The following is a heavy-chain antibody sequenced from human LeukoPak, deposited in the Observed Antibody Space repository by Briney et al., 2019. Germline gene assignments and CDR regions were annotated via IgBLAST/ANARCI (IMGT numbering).Heavy chain of an antibody. CDR1: GGSISSYY. J-gene: IGHJ2*01. D-gene: IGHD5-24*01. V-gene: IGHV4-30-2*01. CDR2: IYHSGST. Sequence: SETLSLTCTVSGGSISSYYWNWIRQPPGKGLEWIGYIYHSGSTYYNPSLKSRVTISVDRSKNQFSLKLSSVTAADTAVYYCARVAEMATINSWYFDLWGRGTLVTVSS. CDR3: ARVAEMATINSWYFDL.